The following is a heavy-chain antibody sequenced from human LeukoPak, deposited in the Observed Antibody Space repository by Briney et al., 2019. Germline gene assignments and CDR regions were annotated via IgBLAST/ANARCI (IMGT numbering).Heavy chain of an antibody. D-gene: IGHD2-2*01. CDR3: AAERQHSEDIVVVPAASWEG. CDR1: GFTFTSSA. CDR2: IVVGSGNT. V-gene: IGHV1-58*01. Sequence: GASVKVSCKASGFTFTSSAVQWVRQARGQRLEWIGWIVVGSGNTNYAQKFQERVTITRDMSTSTAYMELSSLRSEDTAVYYCAAERQHSEDIVVVPAASWEGWGQGTLVTVSS. J-gene: IGHJ4*02.